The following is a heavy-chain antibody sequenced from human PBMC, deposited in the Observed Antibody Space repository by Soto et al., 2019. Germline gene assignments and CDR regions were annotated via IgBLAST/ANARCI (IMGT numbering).Heavy chain of an antibody. J-gene: IGHJ4*02. D-gene: IGHD2-15*01. Sequence: GGSLRLSCAASGFTFSSYAMSWVRQAPGKWLEWVSAISGSGGSTYYADSVKGRFTISRDNSKNTLYLQMNSLRVEDMAVYYCAKSAVASGGGLRCFDYWGQGXLVTVYS. CDR1: GFTFSSYA. V-gene: IGHV3-23*01. CDR3: AKSAVASGGGLRCFDY. CDR2: ISGSGGST.